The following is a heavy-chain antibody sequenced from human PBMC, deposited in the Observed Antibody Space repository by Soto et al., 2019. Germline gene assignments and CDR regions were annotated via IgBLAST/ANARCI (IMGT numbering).Heavy chain of an antibody. CDR2: KTYDGSNK. D-gene: IGHD1-26*01. CDR3: ARAGGLLVDY. J-gene: IGHJ4*02. V-gene: IGHV3-30-3*01. CDR1: GFMFSSYA. Sequence: QVQLVESGGGVVQPGRSLRLSCAASGFMFSSYAMHWVRQAPGKGLEWVAVKTYDGSNKYYADSVKGRFTISRDNSKNTLYLQMNSRRAEDTAVYYCARAGGLLVDYWGQGTLVTVSS.